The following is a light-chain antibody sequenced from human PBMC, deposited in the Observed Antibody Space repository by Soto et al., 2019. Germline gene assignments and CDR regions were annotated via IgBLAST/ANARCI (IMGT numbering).Light chain of an antibody. CDR3: QQYNNRYT. CDR2: GAF. V-gene: IGKV3-15*01. CDR1: QSVNSN. J-gene: IGKJ2*01. Sequence: EIVMTQSPATLSVSPGERATLSCRASQSVNSNLAWYQQKPGQAPRLLIYGAFTRATGIPARFSGSGSGTEFTLTISSLLSEDFAVYYCQQYNNRYTFGQGTKLEIK.